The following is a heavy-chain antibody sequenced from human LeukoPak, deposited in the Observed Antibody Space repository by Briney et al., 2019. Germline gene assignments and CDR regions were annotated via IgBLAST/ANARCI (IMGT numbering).Heavy chain of an antibody. CDR1: VVSINSGNW. V-gene: IGHV4-4*02. CDR3: ARGVFYYDTSGRGYYFDY. Sequence: PSGTLSLTCAVSVVSINSGNWWSWVRQSPGKGLEWIGEIYHNGTPNYNPSLKSRVIISADTYKNHFSLKMTSVTAADTAVYYCARGVFYYDTSGRGYYFDYWGQGTLVTVSS. J-gene: IGHJ4*02. CDR2: IYHNGTP. D-gene: IGHD3-22*01.